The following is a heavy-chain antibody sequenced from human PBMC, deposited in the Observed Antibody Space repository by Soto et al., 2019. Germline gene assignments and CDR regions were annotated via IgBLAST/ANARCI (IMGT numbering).Heavy chain of an antibody. CDR2: IYYSGST. Sequence: QVQLQESGPGLVKPSETLSLTCTVSGGSVSSGSYYWSWIRQPPGKGLEWIGYIYYSGSTNYNPSLKSRVTISVDTSKNQFSLKLSSVIAADTAVYYCARVRRIYYYGMDVWGQGTTVTVSS. CDR1: GGSVSSGSYY. J-gene: IGHJ6*02. V-gene: IGHV4-61*01. CDR3: ARVRRIYYYGMDV.